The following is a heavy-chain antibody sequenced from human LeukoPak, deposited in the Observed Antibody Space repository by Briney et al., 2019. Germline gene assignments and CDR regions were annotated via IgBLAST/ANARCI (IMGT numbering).Heavy chain of an antibody. D-gene: IGHD1-26*01. J-gene: IGHJ4*02. CDR1: GFTFSNAW. CDR3: TTGISSGSSTAPDY. Sequence: GGSLRLSCAASGFTFSNAWMSWVRQAPGKGLEWVGRIKSKTDGGTTDYAAPVKGRFTISRDDSKNTLYLQMNSLKTEDTAVYYCTTGISSGSSTAPDYWGQGTLVTVSS. CDR2: IKSKTDGGTT. V-gene: IGHV3-15*01.